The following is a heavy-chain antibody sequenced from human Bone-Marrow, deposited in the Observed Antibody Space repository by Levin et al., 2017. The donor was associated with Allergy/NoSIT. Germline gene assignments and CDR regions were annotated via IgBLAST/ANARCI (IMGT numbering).Heavy chain of an antibody. CDR2: ITWDGLTK. V-gene: IGHV3-30*03. CDR1: GFSFSSYS. CDR3: AREGYYGSGAYDY. Sequence: GESLKISCAASGFSFSSYSMHWVRQAPGKGLEWVASITWDGLTKYYADSVKGRFTVSKDNSKNTLHVQMSGLRAGDTAVYFCAREGYYGSGAYDYWGQGTLVTVSS. J-gene: IGHJ4*02. D-gene: IGHD3-10*01.